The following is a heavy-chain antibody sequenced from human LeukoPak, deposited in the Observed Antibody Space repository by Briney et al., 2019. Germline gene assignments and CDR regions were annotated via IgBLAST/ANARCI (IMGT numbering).Heavy chain of an antibody. J-gene: IGHJ6*03. CDR1: GFTFNMYG. CDR3: AKTFCSGGTCYPYNYYYMDV. CDR2: IRYDGNNK. V-gene: IGHV3-30*02. Sequence: GGSLRLSCAASGFTFNMYGMHWVRQAPGKGLEWVGIIRYDGNNKNNADSVKGRFTISRDNSKNTVYLQMNSLRPEDTAVYYCAKTFCSGGTCYPYNYYYMDVWGKGTAVTVSS. D-gene: IGHD2-15*01.